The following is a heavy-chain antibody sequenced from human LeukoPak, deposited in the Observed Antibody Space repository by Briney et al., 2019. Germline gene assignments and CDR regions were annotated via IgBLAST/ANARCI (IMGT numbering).Heavy chain of an antibody. CDR2: IRSKIDGGAT. CDR1: GGSFSGYY. V-gene: IGHV3-15*07. D-gene: IGHD2-21*01. J-gene: IGHJ4*02. CDR3: YTSITDY. Sequence: ETLSLTCAVYGGSFSGYYWSWVRQAPGKGLEWVGRIRSKIDGGATDYAAPVKGRFTISRDDSKNTLYLQINSLKIEDTAMYYCYTSITDYWGQGTLVTVSS.